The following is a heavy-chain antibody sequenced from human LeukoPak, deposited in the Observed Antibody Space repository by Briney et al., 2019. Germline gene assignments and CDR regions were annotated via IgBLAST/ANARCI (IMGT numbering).Heavy chain of an antibody. CDR1: GGSISNYY. V-gene: IGHV4-59*08. CDR2: IYYSGST. CDR3: ARVEYYGSGDYYFDY. J-gene: IGHJ4*02. D-gene: IGHD3-10*01. Sequence: SETLSLTCTVSGGSISNYYWSWIRQPPGKGLEWIGYIYYSGSTNYNPSLKSRVTISVDTSKNQFSLKLSSVTAADTAVYYCARVEYYGSGDYYFDYWGQGTLVTVSS.